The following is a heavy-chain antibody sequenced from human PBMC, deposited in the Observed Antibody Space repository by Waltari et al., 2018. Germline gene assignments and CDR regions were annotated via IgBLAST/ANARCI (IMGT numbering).Heavy chain of an antibody. CDR1: GGSISSSGSS. V-gene: IGHV4-39*07. CDR2: ISYSGST. J-gene: IGHJ4*02. D-gene: IGHD3-16*01. Sequence: QLQLQESGPGLVKPSETLSLTCTVSGGSISSSGSSWGWIRQPPGKGLGWSGSISYSGSTYYNTSLMSRVTISIDASKKQFSLNLTSVTAADTAVYYCAREGEVWTLTTFLDYWGQGILVTVSS. CDR3: AREGEVWTLTTFLDY.